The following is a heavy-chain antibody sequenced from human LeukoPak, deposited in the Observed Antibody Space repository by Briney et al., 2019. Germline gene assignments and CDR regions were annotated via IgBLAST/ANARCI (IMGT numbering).Heavy chain of an antibody. V-gene: IGHV3-72*01. CDR1: GFTLSDHH. D-gene: IGHD1-26*01. CDR3: ASVEGAAGY. J-gene: IGHJ4*02. Sequence: GGSLRLSCAASGFTLSDHHMDWVRQAPGKGLEWVGRNRNKANRYTTEYAASVKGRFTISRDDSKNSMHLQMNSLKTEDTAVYYCASVEGAAGYWGQGTLVTVSS. CDR2: NRNKANRYTT.